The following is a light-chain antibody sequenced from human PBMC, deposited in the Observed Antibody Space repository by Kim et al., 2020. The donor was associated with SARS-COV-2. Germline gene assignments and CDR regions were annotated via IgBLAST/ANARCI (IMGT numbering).Light chain of an antibody. CDR3: QQYGSSPWT. CDR2: DTS. J-gene: IGKJ1*01. Sequence: EIVLTQSPGTLSLSPGERATLSCRTSQSVSSTYVAWYQQKPGQAPRLLIYDTSRRATGIPDRFSGSGSGTDFTLTISRLGPEDFAVYYCQQYGSSPWTFGQGTKVEI. V-gene: IGKV3-20*01. CDR1: QSVSSTY.